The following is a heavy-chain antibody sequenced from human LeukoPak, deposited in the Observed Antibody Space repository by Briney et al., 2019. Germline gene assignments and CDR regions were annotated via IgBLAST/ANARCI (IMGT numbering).Heavy chain of an antibody. V-gene: IGHV4-59*12. D-gene: IGHD2-2*01. CDR2: IYYSGST. CDR1: GGSISSYY. J-gene: IGHJ4*02. CDR3: ARGSSLRAFDY. Sequence: SETLSLTCTVSGGSISSYYWSWIRQPPGKGLEWIGYIYYSGSTYYNPSLKSRVTISVDTSKNQFSLKLSSVTAADTAVYYCARGSSLRAFDYWGQGTLVTVSS.